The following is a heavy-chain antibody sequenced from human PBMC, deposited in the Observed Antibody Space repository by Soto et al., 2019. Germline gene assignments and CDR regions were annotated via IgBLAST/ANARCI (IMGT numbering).Heavy chain of an antibody. J-gene: IGHJ4*02. V-gene: IGHV1-3*01. CDR3: ARSIVVVTALDY. D-gene: IGHD2-21*02. CDR2: INAGNGNT. Sequence: ASVKVSCKASGYTFTSYAMHWVRQAPGQRLEWMRWINAGNGNTKYSQKFQGRVTITRDTSASTAYMELSSLRSEDTAVYYCARSIVVVTALDYWGQGTLVTVPQ. CDR1: GYTFTSYA.